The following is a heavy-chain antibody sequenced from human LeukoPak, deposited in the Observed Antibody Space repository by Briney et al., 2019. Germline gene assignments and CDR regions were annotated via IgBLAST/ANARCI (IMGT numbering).Heavy chain of an antibody. Sequence: ASVKVSCKASGYTFTSYAMHWVRQAPGQRLEWMGWINAGNGNTKYSQKFQGRVTITRDTSASTAYMELSSLRSEDTAVYYCARDRLYCGGDCYKYDAFDIWGQGTMVTVSS. CDR2: INAGNGNT. CDR3: ARDRLYCGGDCYKYDAFDI. J-gene: IGHJ3*02. CDR1: GYTFTSYA. V-gene: IGHV1-3*01. D-gene: IGHD2-21*02.